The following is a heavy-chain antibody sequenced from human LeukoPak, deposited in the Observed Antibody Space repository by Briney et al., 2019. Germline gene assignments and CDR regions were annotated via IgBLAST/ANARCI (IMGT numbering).Heavy chain of an antibody. D-gene: IGHD6-13*01. CDR1: GFTFRSYG. CDR3: AKDSRAAAGYPYFYCFDY. V-gene: IGHV3-30*18. J-gene: IGHJ4*02. CDR2: ISYDGSNK. Sequence: GGSLRLSCAASGFTFRSYGMHWVRQAPGKGLEWVAVISYDGSNKYYADSVKGRFTISRDNSKNTLYLQMNSLRAEDTAVYYCAKDSRAAAGYPYFYCFDYWGQGTLVAVSS.